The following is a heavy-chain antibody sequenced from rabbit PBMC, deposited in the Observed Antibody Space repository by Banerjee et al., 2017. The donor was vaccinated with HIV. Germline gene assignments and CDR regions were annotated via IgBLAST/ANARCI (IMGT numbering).Heavy chain of an antibody. J-gene: IGHJ3*01. CDR2: IYGSSSGGT. D-gene: IGHD6-1*01. Sequence: EESGGGLVQPEGSLTLTCKASGLDFSSGYWICWVRQAPGKGLEWIACIYGSSSGGTWYASWVKGRFTISKTSSTTVTLQMTSLTAADTATYFCARDYAPYPYATRLDLWGQGTLVTVS. CDR1: GLDFSSGYW. CDR3: ARDYAPYPYATRLDL. V-gene: IGHV1S45*01.